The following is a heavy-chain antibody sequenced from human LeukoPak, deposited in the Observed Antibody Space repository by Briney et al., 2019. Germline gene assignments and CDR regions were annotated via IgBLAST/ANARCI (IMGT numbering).Heavy chain of an antibody. Sequence: SETLSLTCTVSGGSISSYYWSWIRQPPGKGLEWIGYIYYSGSTNYNPSLKSRVTISVDTSKTQFSLKLSSVTAADTAVYYCARVEAYSSGWSPHYYGMDVWGQGTTVTVSS. CDR2: IYYSGST. V-gene: IGHV4-59*01. CDR3: ARVEAYSSGWSPHYYGMDV. D-gene: IGHD6-19*01. CDR1: GGSISSYY. J-gene: IGHJ6*02.